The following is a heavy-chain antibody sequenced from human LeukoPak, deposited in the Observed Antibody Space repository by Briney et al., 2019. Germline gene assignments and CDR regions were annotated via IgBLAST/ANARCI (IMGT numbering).Heavy chain of an antibody. V-gene: IGHV3-30*02. CDR2: IRFDGSTK. Sequence: PGGSLRLSCAASRFTFSSYGMHWVRQAPGKGLEWVAFIRFDGSTKYYADSVKGRYTISRDNSENTLYLQMNSLRAEDTAVYYCAKSSFCSSTSCYLPLDSWVQGTLVSVSS. CDR3: AKSSFCSSTSCYLPLDS. CDR1: RFTFSSYG. J-gene: IGHJ4*02. D-gene: IGHD2-2*01.